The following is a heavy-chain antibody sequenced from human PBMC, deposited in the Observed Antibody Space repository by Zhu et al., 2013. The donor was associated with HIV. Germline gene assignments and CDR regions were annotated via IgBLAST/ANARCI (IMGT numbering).Heavy chain of an antibody. CDR3: AADPPINDFWSADYYYGMDV. Sequence: QLVQSGAEVKKPGASVKVSCKASGFTFTSSAVQWVRQARGQRLEWIGWIVVGSGNTNYAQKFQERVTITRDMSTSTAYMELSSLRSEDTAVYYCAADPPINDFWSADYYYGMDVWGQGTTVTVSS. V-gene: IGHV1-58*01. CDR1: GFTFTSSA. D-gene: IGHD3-3*01. J-gene: IGHJ6*02. CDR2: IVVGSGNT.